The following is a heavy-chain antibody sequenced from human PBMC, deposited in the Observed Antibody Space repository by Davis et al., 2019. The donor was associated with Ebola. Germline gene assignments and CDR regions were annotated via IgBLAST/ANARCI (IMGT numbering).Heavy chain of an antibody. CDR3: ARAGMVQGVITKWDGY. J-gene: IGHJ4*02. D-gene: IGHD3-10*01. CDR2: ISSSSTTI. V-gene: IGHV3-48*02. CDR1: GFTLSRNS. Sequence: GESLKISCVASGFTLSRNSMNWVRQAPGKGLEWVSYISSSSTTIYYADSVKGRFTISRDNAKNALYLQMNSLRDEDTAVYYCARAGMVQGVITKWDGYWGQGTLVTVSS.